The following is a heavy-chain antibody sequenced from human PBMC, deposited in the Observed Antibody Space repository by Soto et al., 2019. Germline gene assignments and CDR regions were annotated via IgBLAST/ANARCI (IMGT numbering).Heavy chain of an antibody. CDR1: GGSISNHY. J-gene: IGHJ5*02. CDR2: IYYNGNT. D-gene: IGHD2-15*01. CDR3: AKSSPELLVLSWFDP. Sequence: NPSETLSLTCTVSGGSISNHYWSWIRQPPGKGLEWIGYIYYNGNTNYNPPLKSRVTMSVDTSKNQISLKLSSVTAADTAVYYCAKSSPELLVLSWFDPWGKGTLVSVSS. V-gene: IGHV4-59*11.